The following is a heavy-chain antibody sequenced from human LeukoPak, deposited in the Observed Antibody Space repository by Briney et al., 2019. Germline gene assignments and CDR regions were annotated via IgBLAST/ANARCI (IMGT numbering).Heavy chain of an antibody. D-gene: IGHD6-19*01. J-gene: IGHJ3*02. V-gene: IGHV1-69*04. CDR1: GGTFSSYA. CDR2: IIPILGIA. Sequence: GASVKVSCKASGGTFSSYAISWVRQAPGQGLEWMGRIIPILGIANYAQKFQGRVTITADKSTSTAYMELSSLRSEDTAVYYCARDERNGWDVNDAFDIWGQGTMVTVSS. CDR3: ARDERNGWDVNDAFDI.